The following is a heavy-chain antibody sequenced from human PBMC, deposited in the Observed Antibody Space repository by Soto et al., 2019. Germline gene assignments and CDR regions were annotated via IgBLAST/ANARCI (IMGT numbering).Heavy chain of an antibody. Sequence: QITLKESGPTMVKPTQTLTLTCTFSGFSLSTTGVGVGWIRKPPGKALEWLALIYWDDDKRYNPSLKSRLTITKDTSKNQVVLTMTNMDPVDTATYYCVQSRCGGDCLQSYSSHSYYGLDVWGQGTTVTVSS. V-gene: IGHV2-5*02. CDR2: IYWDDDK. D-gene: IGHD2-21*01. CDR3: VQSRCGGDCLQSYSSHSYYGLDV. J-gene: IGHJ6*02. CDR1: GFSLSTTGVG.